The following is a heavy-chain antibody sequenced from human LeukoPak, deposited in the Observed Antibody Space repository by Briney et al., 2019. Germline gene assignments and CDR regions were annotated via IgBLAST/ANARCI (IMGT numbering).Heavy chain of an antibody. CDR2: IGFDGSHK. D-gene: IGHD3-10*01. CDR3: AKDGYYGSGTYYFYYMDV. CDR1: GFTFSSYA. Sequence: PGGSLRLSCAASGFTFSSYAMHWVRQAPGKGLEWVAFIGFDGSHKYYADSVKGRFTISRDNSKNTLYLQMYSLRAEDTAVYYCAKDGYYGSGTYYFYYMDVWGQGTTVTISS. V-gene: IGHV3-30*02. J-gene: IGHJ6*03.